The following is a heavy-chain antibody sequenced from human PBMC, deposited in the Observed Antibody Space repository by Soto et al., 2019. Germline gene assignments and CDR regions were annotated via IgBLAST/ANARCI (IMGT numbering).Heavy chain of an antibody. J-gene: IGHJ2*01. D-gene: IGHD3-9*01. CDR3: LTGPPWVWYFDL. V-gene: IGHV4-34*01. CDR2: INDRGSI. Sequence: QVQLQQWGAGPLRPLETLSLTCGVSGGSFSGYYWAWIRQSPGKGLEWIGEINDRGSINYNPSLKSRVSISVDTSKNHYSLNLRSVYYCARESHDILTGPPWVWYFDLWGRGTLVTVSS. CDR1: GGSFSGYY.